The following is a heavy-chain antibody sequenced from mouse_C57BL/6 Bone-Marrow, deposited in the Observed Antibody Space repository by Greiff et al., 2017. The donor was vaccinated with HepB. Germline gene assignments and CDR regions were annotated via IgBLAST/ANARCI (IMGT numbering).Heavy chain of an antibody. CDR1: GYTFTSYW. CDR3: AREDSTVVATDYFDY. D-gene: IGHD1-1*01. Sequence: QVQLQQPGTELVKPGASVKLSCKASGYTFTSYWMHWVKQRPGQGLEWIGNINPSNGGTNYNEKFKSKATLTVDKSSSTAYMQLSSLTSEDSAVYYCAREDSTVVATDYFDYWGQGTTLTVSS. J-gene: IGHJ2*01. CDR2: INPSNGGT. V-gene: IGHV1-53*01.